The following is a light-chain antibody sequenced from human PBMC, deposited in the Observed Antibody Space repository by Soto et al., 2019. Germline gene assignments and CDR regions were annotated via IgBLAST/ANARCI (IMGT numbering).Light chain of an antibody. Sequence: EIVLTQSPATLSLSPGERATLSCRASQSVSSYLAWYQQKPGQAPRLLIYDASNRATGIPARFSGSGSGTDFTLTISSLEPDDVAVYYCQQRSNWPTFGQGTKLEIK. CDR1: QSVSSY. CDR3: QQRSNWPT. CDR2: DAS. J-gene: IGKJ2*01. V-gene: IGKV3-11*01.